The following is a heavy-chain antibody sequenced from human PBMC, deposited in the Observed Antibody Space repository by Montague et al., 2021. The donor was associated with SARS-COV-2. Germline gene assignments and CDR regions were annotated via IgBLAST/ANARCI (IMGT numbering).Heavy chain of an antibody. CDR1: GGSITERTYY. J-gene: IGHJ4*02. Sequence: SETLSLTCSVSGGSITERTYYWGCIRQSPGKGLEWIGAINYSGTTXYXXSLKSRVTISLDTAKNQFSLKMTSVTAADTAVYYCARHWGIAAAGNWGQGTLVTVSS. D-gene: IGHD6-13*01. V-gene: IGHV4-39*01. CDR3: ARHWGIAAAGN. CDR2: INYSGTT.